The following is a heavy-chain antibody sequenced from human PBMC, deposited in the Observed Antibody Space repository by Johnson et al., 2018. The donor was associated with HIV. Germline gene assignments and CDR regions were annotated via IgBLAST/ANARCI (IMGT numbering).Heavy chain of an antibody. CDR3: AKDRDSSSWYGYDAFDI. V-gene: IGHV3-30*02. CDR2: IRYDGSNK. Sequence: QVQLVESGGGVVQPGGSLRLSCAASGFTFSSYGMHWVRQAPGKGLEWVAFIRYDGSNKYYADSVKGRFTISRDNSKNTLYLQMNSLRAEDTAVYYCAKDRDSSSWYGYDAFDIWGQGTMVTVSS. CDR1: GFTFSSYG. J-gene: IGHJ3*02. D-gene: IGHD6-13*01.